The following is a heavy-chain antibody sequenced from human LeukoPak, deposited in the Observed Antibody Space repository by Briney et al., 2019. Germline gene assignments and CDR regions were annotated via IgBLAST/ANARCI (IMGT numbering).Heavy chain of an antibody. Sequence: GRSLRLSCAATGFTVSSNFMSWVRQAPRKRLEWVSVIYSGGTTYYADSVKGRFTMSRGNSKNTLYLQMSSLRAEDTAVYYCARPRRDVSPFDFWGQGTLVTVSS. CDR3: ARPRRDVSPFDF. CDR2: IYSGGTT. CDR1: GFTVSSNF. J-gene: IGHJ4*02. D-gene: IGHD5-24*01. V-gene: IGHV3-53*01.